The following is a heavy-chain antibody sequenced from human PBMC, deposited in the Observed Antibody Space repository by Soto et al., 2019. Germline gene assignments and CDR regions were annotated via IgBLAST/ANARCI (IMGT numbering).Heavy chain of an antibody. CDR1: GDSINSGGHF. V-gene: IGHV4-31*03. CDR3: ATTTGAYSSDTSY. D-gene: IGHD3-22*01. Sequence: QVQLQESGPGLVKPSETLSLTCSVSGDSINSGGHFWTWIRQKSGKGLEWIGYIYYSGATYYNPSLKARASISLDKSKSHFSLRLNSVTAADTAVYYCATTTGAYSSDTSYWGQGTLVTVSS. CDR2: IYYSGAT. J-gene: IGHJ4*02.